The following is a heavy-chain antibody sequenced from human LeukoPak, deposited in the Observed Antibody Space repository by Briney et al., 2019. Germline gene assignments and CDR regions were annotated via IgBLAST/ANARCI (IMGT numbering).Heavy chain of an antibody. J-gene: IGHJ4*02. V-gene: IGHV4-61*02. CDR2: IYTSGST. D-gene: IGHD3-16*02. Sequence: SETLSLTCTVSGGSISSGSYYWSWIRQPAGKGLEWIGRIYTSGSTNYNPSLKSRVTISVDTSKNQFSLKLSSVTAADTAVYYCAREKEDYVWGSYRYSPCLDYWGQGTLVTVSS. CDR1: GGSISSGSYY. CDR3: AREKEDYVWGSYRYSPCLDY.